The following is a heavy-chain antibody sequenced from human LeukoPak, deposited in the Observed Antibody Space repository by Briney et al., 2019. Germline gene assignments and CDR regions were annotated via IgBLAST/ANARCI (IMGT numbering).Heavy chain of an antibody. V-gene: IGHV1-46*01. CDR3: ARDCSRGSCRYFDY. CDR2: TNPSGDST. J-gene: IGHJ4*02. D-gene: IGHD2-15*01. CDR1: GFTTYY. Sequence: GASVKVSCKASGFTTYYMHWVRQAPGQGLEWMGITNPSGDSTSYAQKFQGRVTMTRDTSTSTVYMELSSLRSEDTAVYYCARDCSRGSCRYFDYWGQGTLVTVSS.